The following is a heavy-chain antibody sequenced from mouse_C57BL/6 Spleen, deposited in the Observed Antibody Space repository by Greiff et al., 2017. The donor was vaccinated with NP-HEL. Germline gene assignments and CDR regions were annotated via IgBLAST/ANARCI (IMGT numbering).Heavy chain of an antibody. V-gene: IGHV1-15*01. CDR1: GYTFTDYE. J-gene: IGHJ2*02. Sequence: VQLQQSGAELVRPGASVTLSCKASGYTFTDYEMHWVKQTPVHGLEWIGAIDPENGGTAYNQKFKGKAILTADKSSSTAYMELRSLTSEDSAVYYCTRYGYSYFDYWGQGTSLTVSS. CDR3: TRYGYSYFDY. D-gene: IGHD2-2*01. CDR2: IDPENGGT.